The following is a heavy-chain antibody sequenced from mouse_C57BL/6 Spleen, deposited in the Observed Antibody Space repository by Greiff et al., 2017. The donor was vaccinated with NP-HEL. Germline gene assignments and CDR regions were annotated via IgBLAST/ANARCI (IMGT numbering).Heavy chain of an antibody. J-gene: IGHJ2*01. CDR3: ARGLLRRDFDY. CDR1: GYAFTNYL. Sequence: VQLVESGAELVRPGTSVKVSCKASGYAFTNYLIEWVKQRPGQGLEWIGVINPGSGGTNYNEKFKGKATLTADKSSSTAYMQLSSLTSEDSAVYFCARGLLRRDFDYWGQGTTLTVSS. V-gene: IGHV1-54*01. D-gene: IGHD1-1*01. CDR2: INPGSGGT.